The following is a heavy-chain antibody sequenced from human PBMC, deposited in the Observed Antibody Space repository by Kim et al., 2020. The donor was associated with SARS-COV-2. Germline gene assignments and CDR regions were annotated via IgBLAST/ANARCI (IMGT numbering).Heavy chain of an antibody. V-gene: IGHV4-39*01. CDR2: IYYSGST. CDR3: ARRVPHYYGSGSPYFDY. D-gene: IGHD3-10*01. CDR1: GGSISSSSYY. J-gene: IGHJ4*02. Sequence: SETLSLTCTVSGGSISSSSYYWGWIRQPPGKGLEWIGSIYYSGSTYYNPSLKSRVTISVDTSKNQFSLKLSSVTAADTAVYYCARRVPHYYGSGSPYFDYWGQGTLVTVSS.